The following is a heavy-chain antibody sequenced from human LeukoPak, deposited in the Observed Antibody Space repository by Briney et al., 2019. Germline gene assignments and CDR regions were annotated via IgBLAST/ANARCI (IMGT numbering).Heavy chain of an antibody. CDR3: AKGSADSRPYYFDY. D-gene: IGHD3-3*01. J-gene: IGHJ4*02. Sequence: PGGSLRLSCAASGFTVSTNCMTWVRQAPGKGLEWVSAITSSGASIYYADSVKGRFTISRDNSKNTLYLQMNSLRAEDTALYYCAKGSADSRPYYFDYWGQGTLVTVSS. CDR1: GFTVSTNC. V-gene: IGHV3-23*01. CDR2: ITSSGASI.